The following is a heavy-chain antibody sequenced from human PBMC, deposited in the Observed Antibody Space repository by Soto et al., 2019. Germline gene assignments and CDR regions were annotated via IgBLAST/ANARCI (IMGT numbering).Heavy chain of an antibody. CDR3: AREGGYNWNYVPSYYYYGTDV. V-gene: IGHV3-30-3*01. CDR1: GFTFSSYA. J-gene: IGHJ6*02. Sequence: GGSLRLSCAASGFTFSSYAMHWVRQAPGKGLEWVAVISYDGSNKYYADSVKGRFTISRDNSKNTLYLQMNSLRAEDTAVYYCAREGGYNWNYVPSYYYYGTDVRGQGTTVTVSS. D-gene: IGHD1-7*01. CDR2: ISYDGSNK.